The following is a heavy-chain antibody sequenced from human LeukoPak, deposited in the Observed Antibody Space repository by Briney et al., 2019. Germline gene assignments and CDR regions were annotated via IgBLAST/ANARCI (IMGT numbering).Heavy chain of an antibody. V-gene: IGHV3-23*01. Sequence: PGGSLRLSCSASGFTFRSCAMSGVRQAPGKGLEWVSAISGSGGSTYYADSVKGRFTISRDNSKNALYLQMNSLRAEDTAVYYCEKPLWSGNYYSDPRGQGTLVTVSS. CDR3: EKPLWSGNYYSDP. CDR1: GFTFRSCA. J-gene: IGHJ5*02. CDR2: ISGSGGST. D-gene: IGHD3-10*01.